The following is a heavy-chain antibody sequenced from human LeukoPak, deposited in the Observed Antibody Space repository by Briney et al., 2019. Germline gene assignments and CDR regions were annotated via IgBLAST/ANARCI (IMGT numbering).Heavy chain of an antibody. CDR1: GFTFSSYA. J-gene: IGHJ4*02. CDR3: ARLIRGGYEYFDY. Sequence: PGGSLRLSCAASGFTFSSYAMTWVRQAPGKGLEWVSSFTSMSRTIYYADSVKGRFTISRDDAKNSLYLQMNSLRDEDTAVYYCARLIRGGYEYFDYWGQGTLVTVSS. D-gene: IGHD5-12*01. CDR2: FTSMSRTI. V-gene: IGHV3-21*01.